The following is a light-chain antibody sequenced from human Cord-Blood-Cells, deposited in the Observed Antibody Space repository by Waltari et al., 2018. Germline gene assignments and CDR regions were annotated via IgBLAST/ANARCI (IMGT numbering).Light chain of an antibody. Sequence: QSALTQPRSESGSPGQSVTISCTGTSSDVGGYNYVSWYQQHPGKAPKLMIYDVSKRPSGVPDGSSGAKSGNTASLTISGLQAEDEADYYCCSYAGSYTLVFGGGTKLTVL. V-gene: IGLV2-11*01. CDR2: DVS. CDR1: SSDVGGYNY. J-gene: IGLJ3*02. CDR3: CSYAGSYTLV.